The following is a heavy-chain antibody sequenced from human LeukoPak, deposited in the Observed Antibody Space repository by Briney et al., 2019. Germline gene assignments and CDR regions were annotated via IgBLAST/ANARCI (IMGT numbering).Heavy chain of an antibody. V-gene: IGHV1-3*03. D-gene: IGHD5-18*01. Sequence: ASVKVSCKASGYTFTSYAMHWVRQAPAQRLEWMGWINAGNGNTKYSQEFQGRVTITRDTSASTAYMELSSLRSEDMAVYYCARLGYSYGYLVFDYWGQGTLVTVSS. J-gene: IGHJ4*02. CDR3: ARLGYSYGYLVFDY. CDR1: GYTFTSYA. CDR2: INAGNGNT.